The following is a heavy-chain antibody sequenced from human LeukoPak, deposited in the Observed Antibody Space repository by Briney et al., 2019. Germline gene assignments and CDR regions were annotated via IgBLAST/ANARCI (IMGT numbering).Heavy chain of an antibody. V-gene: IGHV1-69*06. CDR1: GGTFSSYA. Sequence: SVKVSCKASGGTFSSYAISWVRQAPGQGLEWMGGIIPIFGTANYAQKFQGRVTITADKSTSTAYMELSSLRAEDSAVYFCARQTAGYYSPFDYWGQGTLVTVSS. CDR2: IIPIFGTA. J-gene: IGHJ4*02. CDR3: ARQTAGYYSPFDY. D-gene: IGHD3-9*01.